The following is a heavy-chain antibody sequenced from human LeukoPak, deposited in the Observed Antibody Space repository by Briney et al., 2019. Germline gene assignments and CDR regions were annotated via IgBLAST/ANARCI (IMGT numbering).Heavy chain of an antibody. D-gene: IGHD6-13*01. CDR1: AFTFSSYA. V-gene: IGHV3-23*01. CDR3: AKPRHSSSWFYNFDY. Sequence: GGSLRLSCAASAFTFSSYAMTWVRQAPEKGLEWVSTISNSGGSTYYVDPVKGRFTISRDNSKNTLYLQMNSLRAEDTAVYYCAKPRHSSSWFYNFDYWGQGTLVTVSS. J-gene: IGHJ4*02. CDR2: ISNSGGST.